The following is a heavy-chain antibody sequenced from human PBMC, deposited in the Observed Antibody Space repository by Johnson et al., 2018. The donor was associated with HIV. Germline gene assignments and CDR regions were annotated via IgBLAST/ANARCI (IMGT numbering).Heavy chain of an antibody. CDR1: GLTFSNAW. Sequence: VQLVESGGGLVKPGGSLRLSPAASGLTFSNAWMSWVRQAPGKGLESAGRIKSQTVGGTTDYASPVKGRFTISRDDSKNTLYLQMNSLKTEDTAVYYCTTVLRPEPLDAFDIWGQGTMVTVSS. J-gene: IGHJ3*02. CDR3: TTVLRPEPLDAFDI. V-gene: IGHV3-15*01. CDR2: IKSQTVGGTT.